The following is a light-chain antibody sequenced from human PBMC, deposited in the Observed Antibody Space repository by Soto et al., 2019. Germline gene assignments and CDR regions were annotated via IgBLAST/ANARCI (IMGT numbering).Light chain of an antibody. J-gene: IGKJ5*01. Sequence: ETVMTQSPATLSVSPGARAPLSCRASQSVSSKLAWYQQKPGQAPRLLIYGASTRASGIPARFSGSGSGTEFTLTISSLQSEDFAVYYCQQYNDWPPITFGQGTRLEIK. CDR3: QQYNDWPPIT. V-gene: IGKV3-15*01. CDR2: GAS. CDR1: QSVSSK.